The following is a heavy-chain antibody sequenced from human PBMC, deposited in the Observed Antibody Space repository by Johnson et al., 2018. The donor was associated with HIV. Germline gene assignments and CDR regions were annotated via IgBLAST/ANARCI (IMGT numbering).Heavy chain of an antibody. Sequence: QVQLVESGGGLVKPGGSLRLSCAASRFTFSDYYMSWIRQTPGKGLEWVSYISSSGGTIYYADSGKGRFSISRDNAKNSLYLQMNSLRAEDTAVYYCASVGSSGFFSAFDIWGQGTMVTVSS. D-gene: IGHD6-19*01. J-gene: IGHJ3*02. CDR2: ISSSGGTI. CDR3: ASVGSSGFFSAFDI. V-gene: IGHV3-11*04. CDR1: RFTFSDYY.